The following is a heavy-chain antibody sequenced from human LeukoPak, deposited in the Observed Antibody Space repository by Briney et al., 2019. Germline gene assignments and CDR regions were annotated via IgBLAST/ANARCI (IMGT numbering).Heavy chain of an antibody. J-gene: IGHJ5*02. CDR1: GGSISSYY. CDR3: ARHVLLAASWFDP. Sequence: PSETLSLTCTVSGGSISSYYWSWIRQPPRKGREWIGYIYYSGSTHYNPSLKSRVTISVDTSKNQLSLKLTSVTAADTAVYYCARHVLLAASWFDPWGQGTLVTVSS. CDR2: IYYSGST. V-gene: IGHV4-59*01. D-gene: IGHD2-2*01.